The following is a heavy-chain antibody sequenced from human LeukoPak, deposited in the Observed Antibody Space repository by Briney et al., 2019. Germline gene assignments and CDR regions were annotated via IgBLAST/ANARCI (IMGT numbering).Heavy chain of an antibody. D-gene: IGHD3-3*01. V-gene: IGHV3-21*01. J-gene: IGHJ5*02. CDR3: ARDQRDFCSGPRRAYNWFDP. CDR1: GFSFSSYS. Sequence: PGGSLRLSCAASGFSFSSYSMNWVRQAPGKGLEWVSSISSSSNYIYYAGSVKGRFTISRDNAKNTLYLQMNSLRAEDTAVYYCARDQRDFCSGPRRAYNWFDPWGQGTPVTVSS. CDR2: ISSSSNYI.